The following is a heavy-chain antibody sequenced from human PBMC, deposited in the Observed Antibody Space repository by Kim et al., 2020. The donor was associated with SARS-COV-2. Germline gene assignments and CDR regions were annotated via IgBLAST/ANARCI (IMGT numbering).Heavy chain of an antibody. J-gene: IGHJ4*02. Sequence: ASVKVSCKASGYTFTSYYMHWVRQAPGQGLEWMGLINPSGGRTNYAQKLQGRVTMTRDTSTSTFYMELSSLRSEDTAAFYCARGGTGDYDSIGYFGYWGQGTLVTVSS. V-gene: IGHV1-46*04. CDR2: INPSGGRT. CDR3: ARGGTGDYDSIGYFGY. D-gene: IGHD3-22*01. CDR1: GYTFTSYY.